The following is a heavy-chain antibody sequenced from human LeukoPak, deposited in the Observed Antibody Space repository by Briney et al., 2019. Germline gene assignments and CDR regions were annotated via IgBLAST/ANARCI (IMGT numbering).Heavy chain of an antibody. CDR2: IYHSGST. CDR3: ACNIAVAGFDY. J-gene: IGHJ4*02. CDR1: GYSISSGYY. Sequence: SETLSLTCTVSGYSISSGYYWGWIRQPPGKGLEWIGSIYHSGSTYYNPSLKSRVTISVDTSKNQFSLKLSSVTAADTAVYYCACNIAVAGFDYWGQGTLVTVSS. D-gene: IGHD6-19*01. V-gene: IGHV4-38-2*02.